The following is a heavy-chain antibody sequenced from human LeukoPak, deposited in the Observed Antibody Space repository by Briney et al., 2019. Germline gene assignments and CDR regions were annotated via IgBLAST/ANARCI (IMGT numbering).Heavy chain of an antibody. CDR3: ARVVTPRYCSSTSCYWKGWFDP. D-gene: IGHD2-2*01. CDR2: IIASFGTA. V-gene: IGHV1-69*13. CDR1: GGTLSRYA. J-gene: IGHJ5*02. Sequence: AASVKVSCKASGGTLSRYAIGWVRQAPGQGLEWMGGIIASFGTANYAQKFQGRVTISADESTSTAYMELSSLRSEDTAVYYCARVVTPRYCSSTSCYWKGWFDPWGQGTLVTVSS.